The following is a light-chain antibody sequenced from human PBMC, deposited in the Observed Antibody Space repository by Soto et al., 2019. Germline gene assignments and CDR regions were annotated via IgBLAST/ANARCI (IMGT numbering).Light chain of an antibody. CDR2: DVS. CDR1: SSDVGGYNY. J-gene: IGLJ1*01. Sequence: VLTQPASVSGSPGQSITISCTGTSSDVGGYNYVSWYQQHPGKAPKLMIYDVSNRPSGVSNRFSGSKSGNTASLTISGLQAEDEADYYCSSYTSSSTHYVFGTGTKVTVL. CDR3: SSYTSSSTHYV. V-gene: IGLV2-14*01.